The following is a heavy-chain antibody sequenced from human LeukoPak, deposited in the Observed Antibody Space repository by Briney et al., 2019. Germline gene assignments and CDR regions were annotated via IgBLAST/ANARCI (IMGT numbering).Heavy chain of an antibody. Sequence: LSETLSLTCTVSGGSISSDFWSWIRQPPGKRLEWIGYIYYSGSTNYNPSLKSRVTISVDTSKNQFSLKLSSVTAADTAVYYCARHSSSWYIDYWGQGTLVTVSS. CDR1: GGSISSDF. D-gene: IGHD6-13*01. V-gene: IGHV4-59*08. CDR3: ARHSSSWYIDY. J-gene: IGHJ4*02. CDR2: IYYSGST.